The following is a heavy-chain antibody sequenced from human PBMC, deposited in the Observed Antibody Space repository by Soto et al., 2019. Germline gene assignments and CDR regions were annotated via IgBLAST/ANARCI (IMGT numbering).Heavy chain of an antibody. J-gene: IGHJ3*02. V-gene: IGHV5-51*01. CDR1: GYTFTNYW. D-gene: IGHD1-1*01. CDR3: ARFEATSGINALDI. Sequence: PGESLKISCQGFGYTFTNYWIVWVRQMPGKGLEWMGIIYPRDSHTTYNPSFQGQVTISADRSLNSAFLQWNTLKASDTATYYCARFEATSGINALDIWGPGTLVTV. CDR2: IYPRDSHT.